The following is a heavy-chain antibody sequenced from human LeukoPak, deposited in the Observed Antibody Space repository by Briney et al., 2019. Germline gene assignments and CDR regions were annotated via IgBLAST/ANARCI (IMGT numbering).Heavy chain of an antibody. V-gene: IGHV1-2*02. CDR3: AREVLPAARTGGWFDP. D-gene: IGHD2-2*01. J-gene: IGHJ5*02. CDR2: INPNSGGT. CDR1: GYTFTGYY. Sequence: GASVKVSCKPSGYTFTGYYMHWVRQAPGQGLEWMGWINPNSGGTNYAQKFQGRVTMTRDTSISTAYMELSRLRSDDTAVYYCAREVLPAARTGGWFDPWGQGTLVTVSS.